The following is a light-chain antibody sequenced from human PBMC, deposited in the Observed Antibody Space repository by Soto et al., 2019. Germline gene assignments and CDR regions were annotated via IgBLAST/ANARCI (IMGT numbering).Light chain of an antibody. CDR3: QQYNSYPPLT. V-gene: IGKV1-5*03. Sequence: DIQMTQSPSTLSASVGDRVTITCRASQSISSWLAWYQQKPGKAPKLLIYKASSFESGVRSRFSGSGSGTEFTLTISSLQPDDFATYYCQQYNSYPPLTFGGGTKVEIK. CDR2: KAS. CDR1: QSISSW. J-gene: IGKJ4*01.